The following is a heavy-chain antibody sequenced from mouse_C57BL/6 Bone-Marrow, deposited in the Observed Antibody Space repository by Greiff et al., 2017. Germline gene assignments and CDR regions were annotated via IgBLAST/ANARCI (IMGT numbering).Heavy chain of an antibody. D-gene: IGHD1-1*01. V-gene: IGHV1-7*01. CDR3: ARSDGSSHWYFDV. Sequence: VQLQESGAELVKPGASVKLSCKASGYTFTSYWMHWVNQRPGQGLEWIGNINPSSGYTKYNQKFKDKATLTADKSSSTAYMQLSSLTSEDSAVYYCARSDGSSHWYFDVGGTGTTVTVSS. CDR2: INPSSGYT. J-gene: IGHJ1*03. CDR1: GYTFTSYW.